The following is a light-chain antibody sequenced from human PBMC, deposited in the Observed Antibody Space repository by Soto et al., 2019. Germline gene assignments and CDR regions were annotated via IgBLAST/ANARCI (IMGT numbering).Light chain of an antibody. J-gene: IGKJ4*01. CDR3: QQYNNWPLT. CDR1: QSVSDN. CDR2: GAS. Sequence: GVKKSPAALSVYKGERATLSCRASQSVSDNLAWYQQVPGQAPRLLIYGASTRATGIPARFSGSGSGTEFTLTISSLQSEDFALYYCQQYNNWPLTFGGGTMV. V-gene: IGKV3D-15*01.